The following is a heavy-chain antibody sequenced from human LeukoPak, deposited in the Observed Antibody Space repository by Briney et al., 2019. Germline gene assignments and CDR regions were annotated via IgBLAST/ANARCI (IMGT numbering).Heavy chain of an antibody. CDR1: GGSISSSSYY. V-gene: IGHV4-39*01. D-gene: IGHD3-16*02. J-gene: IGHJ5*02. CDR2: IYYSGST. CDR3: ARHSRDYDYVWGSYRPNWFDP. Sequence: KPSETLSLTCTVSGGSISSSSYYWGWIRQPPGKGLEWIVSIYYSGSTYYNPSLKSRATISVDTSKNQFSLKLSSVTAADTAVYYCARHSRDYDYVWGSYRPNWFDPWGQGTLVTVSS.